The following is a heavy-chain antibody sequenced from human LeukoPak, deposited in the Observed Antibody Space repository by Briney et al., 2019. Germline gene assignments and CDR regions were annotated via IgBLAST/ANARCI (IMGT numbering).Heavy chain of an antibody. CDR1: GASISGYY. CDR2: VYYSGST. CDR3: ARHGGVCGTYFPPHHYGMDV. Sequence: SETLSLTCTVSGASISGYYWSWIRQPPGKGLEWIGFVYYSGSTNYSPSLKSRATISIDTSKNQFSLRLSSVTAADTAVYYCARHGGVCGTYFPPHHYGMDVWGQGTTVTVSS. D-gene: IGHD3-16*01. J-gene: IGHJ6*02. V-gene: IGHV4-59*08.